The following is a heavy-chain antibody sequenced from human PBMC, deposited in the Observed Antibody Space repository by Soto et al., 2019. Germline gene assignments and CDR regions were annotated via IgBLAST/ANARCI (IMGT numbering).Heavy chain of an antibody. CDR3: ARGSAVAGVAE. D-gene: IGHD6-19*01. CDR1: GYTFTNYD. Sequence: QVQLVQSGAEVKKPGASVKVSCKASGYTFTNYDLSWVRQATGQGLEWMGWMNPNGGNTVYAQHFQGRVTMTRNTSISTAYMELSRLRSEDTAVYFCARGSAVAGVAEWGQGTLVTVSS. J-gene: IGHJ4*02. CDR2: MNPNGGNT. V-gene: IGHV1-8*01.